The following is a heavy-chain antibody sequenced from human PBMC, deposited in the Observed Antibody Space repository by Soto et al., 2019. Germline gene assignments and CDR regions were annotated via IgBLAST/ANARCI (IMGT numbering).Heavy chain of an antibody. CDR2: TIPIFGTA. Sequence: QVQLVQSGAEVKKPGSSVQVSCKASGGTFSSYAISWVRQAPGQGLEWMGGTIPIFGTANYAQKFQGRVRITADESTSTAYMELSSLRSEDTAVYYCARAEVHSWYYLPFWGQGTTVTVS. D-gene: IGHD3-22*01. J-gene: IGHJ6*02. V-gene: IGHV1-69*12. CDR3: ARAEVHSWYYLPF. CDR1: GGTFSSYA.